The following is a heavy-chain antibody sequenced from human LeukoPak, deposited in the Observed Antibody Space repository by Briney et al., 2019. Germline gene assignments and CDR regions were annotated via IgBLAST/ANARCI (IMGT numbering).Heavy chain of an antibody. V-gene: IGHV3-74*01. CDR3: ARVDYHSSGSWNDY. J-gene: IGHJ4*02. CDR2: INTDGSSR. Sequence: GGSLRLSCAASGFTFSSYAMSWVRQAPGKGLVWVSRINTDGSSRTYADSVKGRFTVSRDNAKNTLYLQMNSLRAEDTAVYYCARVDYHSSGSWNDYWGQGTLVTVSS. D-gene: IGHD3-22*01. CDR1: GFTFSSYA.